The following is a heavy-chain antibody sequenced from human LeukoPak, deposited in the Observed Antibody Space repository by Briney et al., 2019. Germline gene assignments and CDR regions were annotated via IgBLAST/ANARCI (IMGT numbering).Heavy chain of an antibody. CDR3: ASLLGDKTIFDF. CDR2: IKRDGSGE. V-gene: IGHV3-7*01. D-gene: IGHD1-26*01. CDR1: GFSFSRYW. Sequence: GGSLRLSCATSGFSFSRYWVTWVRQAPGKGLEWVANIKRDGSGEYYLDSVKGRFTISRDNAKNSLYLQMNSLRAEGTAVYYCASLLGDKTIFDFWGQGTLVTVSS. J-gene: IGHJ4*02.